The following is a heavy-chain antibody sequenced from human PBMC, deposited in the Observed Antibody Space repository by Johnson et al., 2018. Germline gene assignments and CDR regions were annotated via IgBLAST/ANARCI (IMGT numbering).Heavy chain of an antibody. J-gene: IGHJ6*02. V-gene: IGHV3-48*01. CDR1: GFTFSNSG. CDR2: ITSGYAT. CDR3: ARDYYFGMDG. Sequence: VQLVQSGGGLVQPGGSMRLSCVASGFTFSNSGMSWVRQAPGKGLECVSHITSGYATYYPDSVRGRFTIARDKAKNSLFLQMASLRVEETAVYYCARDYYFGMDGWGQGTTVIVSS.